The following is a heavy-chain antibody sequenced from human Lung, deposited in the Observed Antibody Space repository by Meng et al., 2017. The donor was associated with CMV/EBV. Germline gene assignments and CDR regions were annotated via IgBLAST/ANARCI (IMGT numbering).Heavy chain of an antibody. Sequence: FTFSSDAMHWVRQAPGKGLEWVAVISYDGSNKYYADSVKGRFTISRDNSKNTLYLQMNSLRAEDTAVYYCARDRGQSIAARTPRFDPWGQGTLVTVSS. J-gene: IGHJ5*02. V-gene: IGHV3-30-3*01. CDR3: ARDRGQSIAARTPRFDP. CDR1: FTFSSDA. D-gene: IGHD6-6*01. CDR2: ISYDGSNK.